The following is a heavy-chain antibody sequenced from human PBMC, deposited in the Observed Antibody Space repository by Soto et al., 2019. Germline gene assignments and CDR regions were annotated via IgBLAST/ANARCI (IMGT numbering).Heavy chain of an antibody. CDR3: ARGPSSGVAGTYYYYGMDV. Sequence: SETLSLTCTVSGGSISSYYWSWIRQPPGKGLEWIGYIYYSGSTNYNPSLKSRVTISVDTSKNQFSLKLSSVTAADTAVYYCARGPSSGVAGTYYYYGMDVWGQGTTVTVSS. CDR2: IYYSGST. V-gene: IGHV4-59*01. CDR1: GGSISSYY. J-gene: IGHJ6*02. D-gene: IGHD6-19*01.